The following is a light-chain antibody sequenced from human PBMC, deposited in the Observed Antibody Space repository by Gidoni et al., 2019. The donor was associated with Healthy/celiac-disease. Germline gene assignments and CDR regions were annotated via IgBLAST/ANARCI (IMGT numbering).Light chain of an antibody. Sequence: DIQMTQSPSTLSASVGDRVTITCRASQIISSWLAWYQQKPGKAPKLLIYKASSLESGVPSRFRGSGSGTEVTLTFSSLQPDDFATYYCQQYNSYSRTFGQGTKVEIK. CDR2: KAS. V-gene: IGKV1-5*03. J-gene: IGKJ1*01. CDR3: QQYNSYSRT. CDR1: QIISSW.